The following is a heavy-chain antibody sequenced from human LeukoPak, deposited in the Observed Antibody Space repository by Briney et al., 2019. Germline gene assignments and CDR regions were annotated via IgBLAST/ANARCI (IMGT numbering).Heavy chain of an antibody. J-gene: IGHJ4*02. V-gene: IGHV1-2*06. Sequence: ASVKVSCKASGYTFTGFYMRWVRQAPGQGLEWMGRINPNSGGTNYAQKFQGRVTMTRDTSISTAYMELSSLRSDDTAVYYCAIGIAAGGTFDYWGQGTLVTVSS. D-gene: IGHD6-13*01. CDR2: INPNSGGT. CDR1: GYTFTGFY. CDR3: AIGIAAGGTFDY.